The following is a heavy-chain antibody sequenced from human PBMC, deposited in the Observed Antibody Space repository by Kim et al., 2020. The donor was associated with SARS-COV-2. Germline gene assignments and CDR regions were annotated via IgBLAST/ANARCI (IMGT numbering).Heavy chain of an antibody. CDR1: GFTFSAYA. CDR3: AKHFGSSVSEMDH. Sequence: GGSLRLSCAASGFTFSAYAMGWFRQPPGKGLEGVSGIGGRVSSTYYADSVKGRFIISRDNSKNTLHLQMNSLRVEDTAIYYCAKHFGSSVSEMDHWGQGTLVTVSS. D-gene: IGHD2-2*01. V-gene: IGHV3-23*01. CDR2: IGGRVSST. J-gene: IGHJ1*01.